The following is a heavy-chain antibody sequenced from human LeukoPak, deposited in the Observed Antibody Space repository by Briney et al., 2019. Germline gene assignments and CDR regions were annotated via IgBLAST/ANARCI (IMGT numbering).Heavy chain of an antibody. CDR1: GFTFSSYG. J-gene: IGHJ4*02. V-gene: IGHV3-30*18. D-gene: IGHD3-22*01. CDR2: ISYDGSNK. CDR3: AKEYYYDSSGYYYDY. Sequence: GGSLRLSCAASGFTFSSYGMHWVRQAPGKGLEWVAVISYDGSNKYYADSVKGRFTISRDNSKNTLYLQMNSLRAEDTAVYYCAKEYYYDSSGYYYDYWGQGTLVTVSS.